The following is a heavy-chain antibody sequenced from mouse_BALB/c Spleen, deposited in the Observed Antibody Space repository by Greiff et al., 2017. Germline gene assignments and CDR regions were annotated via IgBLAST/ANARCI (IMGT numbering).Heavy chain of an antibody. D-gene: IGHD2-12*01. J-gene: IGHJ4*01. CDR3: ARDSHDEGLYAMDY. CDR2: ISYSGST. Sequence: EVKLMESGPGLVKPSQSLSLTCTVTGYSITSDYAWNWIRQFPGNKLEWMGYISYSGSTSYNPSLKSRISITRDTSKNQFFLQLNSVTTEDTATYYCARDSHDEGLYAMDYWGQGTSVTVSS. V-gene: IGHV3-2*02. CDR1: GYSITSDYA.